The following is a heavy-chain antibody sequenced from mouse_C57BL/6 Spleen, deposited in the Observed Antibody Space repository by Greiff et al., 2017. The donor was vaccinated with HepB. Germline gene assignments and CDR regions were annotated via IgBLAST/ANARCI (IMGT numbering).Heavy chain of an antibody. Sequence: EVKLMESGGGLVKPGGSLKLSCAASGFTFSSYAMSWVRQTPEKRLEWVATISDGGSYTYYPDNVKGRFTISRDNAKNNLYLQMSHLKSEDTAMYYCARVNYYAMDYWGQGTSVTVSS. CDR1: GFTFSSYA. V-gene: IGHV5-4*03. CDR2: ISDGGSYT. J-gene: IGHJ4*01. CDR3: ARVNYYAMDY.